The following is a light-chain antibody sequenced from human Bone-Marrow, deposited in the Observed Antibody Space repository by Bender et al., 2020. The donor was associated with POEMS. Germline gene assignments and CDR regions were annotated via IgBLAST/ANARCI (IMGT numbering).Light chain of an antibody. CDR1: SSDVGYSYL. J-gene: IGLJ1*01. V-gene: IGLV2-23*02. Sequence: QSALTQHASVSGSPGQSITISCTGTSSDVGYSYLVSWYQQHPGKAPKLVIYEVSKRPSGVPDRFSGSKSGNTASLTVSGLQADDEADYYCNSYAGSDIVYVFGTGTKVTVL. CDR3: NSYAGSDIVYV. CDR2: EVS.